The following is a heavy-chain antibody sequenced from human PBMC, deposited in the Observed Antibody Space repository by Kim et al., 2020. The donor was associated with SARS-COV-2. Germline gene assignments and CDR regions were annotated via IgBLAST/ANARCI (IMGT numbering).Heavy chain of an antibody. D-gene: IGHD3-22*01. V-gene: IGHV3-30*02. Sequence: SVKDRFHISRDTSKNTLSLKMNSLRDEDTAVYYCAKEPYYYDSSGYYDYWGQGTLVTVSS. CDR3: AKEPYYYDSSGYYDY. J-gene: IGHJ4*02.